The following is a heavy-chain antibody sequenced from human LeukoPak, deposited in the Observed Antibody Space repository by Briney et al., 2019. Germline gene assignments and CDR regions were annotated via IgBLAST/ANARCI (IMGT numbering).Heavy chain of an antibody. CDR1: GGSISSSSYY. CDR3: ARDRLDAFDI. Sequence: SSETLSLTCTVSGGSISSSSYYWGWIRQPPGKGLEWIGSIYYSGSTNYNPSLKSRVTISVDTSKNQFSLKLSSVTAADTAVYYCARDRLDAFDIWAKGQWSPSLQ. CDR2: IYYSGST. V-gene: IGHV4-39*07. J-gene: IGHJ3*02.